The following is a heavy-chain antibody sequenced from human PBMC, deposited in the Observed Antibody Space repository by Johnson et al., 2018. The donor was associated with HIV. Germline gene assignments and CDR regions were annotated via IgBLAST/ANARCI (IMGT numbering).Heavy chain of an antibody. Sequence: VQLVESGGGVVQPGRSLRLSCAASGFSFSSYAMHWVRQAPGKGLEWVALMSFDGSNKYYADSVKGRFTISRDNSKNTLYLQMSSLRAEDTAIYYCARDSGKWSGVRFAFDIWGQGTMVTVSS. D-gene: IGHD3-10*01. J-gene: IGHJ3*02. CDR2: MSFDGSNK. CDR3: ARDSGKWSGVRFAFDI. CDR1: GFSFSSYA. V-gene: IGHV3-30*04.